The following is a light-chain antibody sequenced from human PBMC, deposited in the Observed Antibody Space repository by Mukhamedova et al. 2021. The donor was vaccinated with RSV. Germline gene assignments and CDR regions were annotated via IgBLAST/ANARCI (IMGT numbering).Light chain of an antibody. Sequence: QSTWGWLAWYQQKPGQAPRLLIYMASNLESGVPLRFSGSGSGAEYTLTISSLQPDDFATYYCQQYNSDPWTFGQGTKVEIK. CDR3: QQYNSDPWT. CDR1: QSTWGW. CDR2: MAS. V-gene: IGKV1-5*03. J-gene: IGKJ1*01.